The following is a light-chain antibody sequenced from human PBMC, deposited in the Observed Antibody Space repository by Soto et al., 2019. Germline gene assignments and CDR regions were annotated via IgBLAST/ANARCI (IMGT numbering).Light chain of an antibody. CDR2: WAS. CDR3: QQFYDVPLT. V-gene: IGKV4-1*01. J-gene: IGKJ4*01. Sequence: DFVMTQSPDSLAVSLGERATINCRSSQSVLYSSNKKNYLGWYQQKAGQPPKLLISWASTRESGVPDRFSGSGSGTDFTLTITSLQAEDGAVYYCQQFYDVPLTFGGGTRVEIK. CDR1: QSVLYSSNKKNY.